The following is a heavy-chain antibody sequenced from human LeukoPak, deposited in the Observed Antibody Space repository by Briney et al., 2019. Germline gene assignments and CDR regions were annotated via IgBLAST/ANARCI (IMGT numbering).Heavy chain of an antibody. V-gene: IGHV3-48*02. J-gene: IGHJ4*02. Sequence: PGGSLRLSCAASGFAFSSYNMNWVRQAPGKGLEWISYIGSSGSPTHYADSVGGRFTISRDNAKNSLYLQMNSLRDEDTAVYYCAREMRSYDSSGYYSFDYWGQGTLVTVSS. CDR1: GFAFSSYN. CDR3: AREMRSYDSSGYYSFDY. D-gene: IGHD3-22*01. CDR2: IGSSGSPT.